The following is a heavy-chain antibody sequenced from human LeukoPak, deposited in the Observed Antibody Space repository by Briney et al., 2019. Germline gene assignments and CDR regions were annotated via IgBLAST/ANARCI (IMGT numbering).Heavy chain of an antibody. CDR1: GGTFSNYA. CDR2: IIPMFGAA. Sequence: ASVKVPCKASGGTFSNYAVSWVRQAPGQGLEWLGGIIPMFGAAKYAQKFQGRGTVTTDEGTTTAYMELISLRSEDTAVYYCVRRQALRGRHRAFDPWGQGTLVTVTS. V-gene: IGHV1-69*05. CDR3: VRRQALRGRHRAFDP. D-gene: IGHD6-25*01. J-gene: IGHJ5*02.